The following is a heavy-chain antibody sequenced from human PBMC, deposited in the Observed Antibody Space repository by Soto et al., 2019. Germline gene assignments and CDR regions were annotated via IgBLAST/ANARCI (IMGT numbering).Heavy chain of an antibody. Sequence: PAETLSLICTVSGGSISSYYWSWIRQPPGKGLEWIGYIYNTGSTVYNPSFKSRVTISVDTSKNQFSLKLNSVTAADTAVYYCARDLWGYCGTDCYPLDVWGQGTTVTVSS. V-gene: IGHV4-59*01. J-gene: IGHJ6*02. D-gene: IGHD2-21*02. CDR2: IYNTGST. CDR1: GGSISSYY. CDR3: ARDLWGYCGTDCYPLDV.